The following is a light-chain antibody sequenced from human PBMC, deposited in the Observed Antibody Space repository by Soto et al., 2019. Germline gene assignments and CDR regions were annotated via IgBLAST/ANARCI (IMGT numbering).Light chain of an antibody. V-gene: IGKV1-5*03. J-gene: IGKJ1*01. CDR2: KSS. CDR3: QQYNDNWT. CDR1: QSISSW. Sequence: DIQMTQSPSTLSASVGDRVTITCRASQSISSWLAWYQQKPGTAPKLLIYKSSTLQSGVPSRFSGRGSGTEFTLTISSLQPDDYATYCCQQYNDNWTFGQGTKVEIK.